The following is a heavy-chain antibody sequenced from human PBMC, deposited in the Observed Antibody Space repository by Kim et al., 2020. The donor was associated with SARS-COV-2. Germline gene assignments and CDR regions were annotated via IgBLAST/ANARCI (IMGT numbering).Heavy chain of an antibody. CDR3: TRNGYYDYVWGSYVFYCYGIHV. J-gene: IGHJ6*02. D-gene: IGHD3-16*01. V-gene: IGHV3-15*01. CDR1: GFTFSNAW. Sequence: GGSLRLSCAASGFTFSNAWMSWVRQAPGKGLEWVGCIKSKTDGGTTDYAAPGKGRFTISRDDSKNMQYLQMNSLKTEDTAVYYCTRNGYYDYVWGSYVFYCYGIHVGGRETTVTVSS. CDR2: IKSKTDGGTT.